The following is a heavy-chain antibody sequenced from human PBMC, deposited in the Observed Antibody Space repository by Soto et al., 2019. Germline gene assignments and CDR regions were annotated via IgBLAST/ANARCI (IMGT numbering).Heavy chain of an antibody. V-gene: IGHV3-23*01. J-gene: IGHJ4*02. CDR3: AKSDYYGSGSLFPFDY. CDR1: GFTFRSHA. D-gene: IGHD3-10*01. Sequence: PGGSMRLSCAASGFTFRSHAMSWVRQAQGKGLEWVSAISGSGGSTYYADSVKGRFTISRDNSKNTLYLQMNSLRAEDTAVYYCAKSDYYGSGSLFPFDYWGQGTLVSVSS. CDR2: ISGSGGST.